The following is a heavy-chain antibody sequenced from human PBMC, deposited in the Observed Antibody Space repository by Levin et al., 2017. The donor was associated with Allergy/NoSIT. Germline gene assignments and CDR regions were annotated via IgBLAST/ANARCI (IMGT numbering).Heavy chain of an antibody. Sequence: LSQTLSLTCAISGDSVSSNTVAWNWIRQSPSRGLEWLGRTYYTSKWYSDYASSVKSRITINPDTSKNQISLQLNSVTPEDTAVYYCAREYINVFAYWGQGTLVTVSS. D-gene: IGHD1-14*01. CDR1: GDSVSSNTVA. CDR2: TYYTSKWYS. J-gene: IGHJ4*02. V-gene: IGHV6-1*01. CDR3: AREYINVFAY.